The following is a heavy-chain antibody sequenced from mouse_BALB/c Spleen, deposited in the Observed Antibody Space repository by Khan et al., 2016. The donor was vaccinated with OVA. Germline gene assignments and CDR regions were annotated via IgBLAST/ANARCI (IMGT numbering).Heavy chain of an antibody. D-gene: IGHD1-1*01. CDR2: IDPSKSET. J-gene: IGHJ3*01. CDR1: GYTFTSFW. V-gene: IGHV1S127*01. CDR3: ARGGYGSPFAY. Sequence: VRLQQPGPELVRPGASVKMSCEASGYTFTSFWIHWVKQRPGQGLDWIGMIDPSKSETRLNQKFKDKATLNVDKSSNTAYMQLSRLTSEDSAVYYCARGGYGSPFAYWGQGTLVTVSA.